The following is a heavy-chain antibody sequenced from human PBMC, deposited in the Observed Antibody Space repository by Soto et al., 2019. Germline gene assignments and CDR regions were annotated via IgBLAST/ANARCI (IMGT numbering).Heavy chain of an antibody. V-gene: IGHV1-69*13. CDR2: IIPFFGTA. J-gene: IGHJ4*02. D-gene: IGHD4-17*01. Sequence: SVKVSCKASGGTLSTFGISWVRQAPGQGLEWMGGIIPFFGTARYSQKFEDRITITADESTNTVYMDLRSLTSEDTAIYYCAKSAPMDAGDKYYYDFWGQGALVTVSS. CDR1: GGTLSTFG. CDR3: AKSAPMDAGDKYYYDF.